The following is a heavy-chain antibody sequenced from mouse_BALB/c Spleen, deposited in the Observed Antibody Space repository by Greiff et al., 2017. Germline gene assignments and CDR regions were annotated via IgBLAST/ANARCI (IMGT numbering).Heavy chain of an antibody. CDR3: ARLRLRQEYYYAMDY. Sequence: VQLKESGPSLVKPSQTLSLTCSVTGDSITSGYWNWIRKFPGNKLEYMGYISYSGSTYYNPSLKSRISITRDTSKNQYYLQLNSVTTEDTATYYCARLRLRQEYYYAMDYWGQGTSVTVSS. J-gene: IGHJ4*01. D-gene: IGHD2-4*01. CDR2: ISYSGST. V-gene: IGHV3-8*02. CDR1: GDSITSGY.